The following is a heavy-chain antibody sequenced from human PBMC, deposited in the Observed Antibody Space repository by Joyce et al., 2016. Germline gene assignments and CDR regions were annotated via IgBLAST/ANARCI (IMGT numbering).Heavy chain of an antibody. V-gene: IGHV3-30*04. CDR3: ARDGPKTTWDPGYYFDF. D-gene: IGHD1-14*01. J-gene: IGHJ4*02. CDR1: GFTFSGHS. CDR2: ISYDGKNT. Sequence: QVKLVESGGGVVQPGRSLRLSCAASGFTFSGHSMHWVRQAPGKGLYWVAIISYDGKNTYYGDSMKGRFTISRDNSKNTVYLQVDSLRTEDTAVHYCARDGPKTTWDPGYYFDFWGQGTLVTVSS.